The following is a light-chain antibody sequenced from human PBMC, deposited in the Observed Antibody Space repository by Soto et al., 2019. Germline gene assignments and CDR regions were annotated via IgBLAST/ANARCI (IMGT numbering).Light chain of an antibody. CDR2: DAS. CDR3: QQFGSLGT. V-gene: IGKV3-20*01. Sequence: EVVLTQSLGTLSLSPGERATLSCRTSQTVSSSFLAWYQQKPGQAPRLLMFDASNRATDIPDRFSGSGSGTDFTLTIGRLEPEDFAVYYCQQFGSLGTFGQGTKVEIK. J-gene: IGKJ1*01. CDR1: QTVSSSF.